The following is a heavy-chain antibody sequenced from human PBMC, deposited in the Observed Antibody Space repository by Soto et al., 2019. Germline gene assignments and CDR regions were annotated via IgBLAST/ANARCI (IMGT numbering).Heavy chain of an antibody. CDR1: GGSFSGYY. Sequence: SETLSLTCAVYGGSFSGYYWSWIRQPPGKGLEWIGEINHSGSTNYNPSLKSRVTISVDTSKNQFSLKLGSVTAADTAVYYCARAPLGATVPLFDYWGQGTLVTVSS. D-gene: IGHD1-26*01. CDR3: ARAPLGATVPLFDY. J-gene: IGHJ4*02. CDR2: INHSGST. V-gene: IGHV4-34*01.